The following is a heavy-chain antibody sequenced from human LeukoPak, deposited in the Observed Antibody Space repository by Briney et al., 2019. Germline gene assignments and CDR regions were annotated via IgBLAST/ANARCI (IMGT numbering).Heavy chain of an antibody. D-gene: IGHD2-21*02. J-gene: IGHJ3*02. V-gene: IGHV3-21*01. CDR1: GFTFSSYS. CDR2: ISSSSYI. Sequence: PGGSLRLSCAASGFTFSSYSMNWVHQAPGKGLEWVSSISSSSYIYYADSVKGRFTISRDNAKNSLYLQMNSLRAEDTAVYYCARDPRYCGGDCYSDAFDIWGQGTMVTVSS. CDR3: ARDPRYCGGDCYSDAFDI.